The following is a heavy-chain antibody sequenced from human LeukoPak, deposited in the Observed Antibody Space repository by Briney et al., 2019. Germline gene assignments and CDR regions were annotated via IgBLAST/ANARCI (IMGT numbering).Heavy chain of an antibody. J-gene: IGHJ3*02. CDR2: INHSGST. CDR1: GGSFSGYY. Sequence: PPETLSLTCAVYGGSFSGYYWSWIRQPPGKGLEWIGEINHSGSTNYNPSLKSRVTISVDTSKNQFSLKLSSVTAADTAVYYCALCSEAAFDIWGQGTMVTVSS. V-gene: IGHV4-34*01. CDR3: ALCSEAAFDI. D-gene: IGHD2-15*01.